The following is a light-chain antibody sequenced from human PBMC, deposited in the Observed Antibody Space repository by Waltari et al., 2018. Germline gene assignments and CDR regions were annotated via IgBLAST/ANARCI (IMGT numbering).Light chain of an antibody. V-gene: IGKV1-33*01. Sequence: DLQMTQSPSSMSASVGDRVSITCQASQDIRNYLSWYQQKPGKAPKLLIYDASNLETGVPSRFSGSASGTDFTFTISSLQPEDIATYYCQQYKDLPRTFGQGTKVEFK. CDR1: QDIRNY. CDR2: DAS. J-gene: IGKJ1*01. CDR3: QQYKDLPRT.